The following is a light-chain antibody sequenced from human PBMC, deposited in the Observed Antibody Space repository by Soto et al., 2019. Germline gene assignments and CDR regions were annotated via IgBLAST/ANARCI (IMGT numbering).Light chain of an antibody. Sequence: QSALTQPASVSGSPGQSITISCTATNRDFGGYNYVSWYQHHPGKAPKLIIYEVSNRPSGVSNRFSGSKSDSTASLTISGLQAEDEAHYYCSSYTSTTTLLFGGGTKLTVL. CDR1: NRDFGGYNY. CDR2: EVS. V-gene: IGLV2-14*01. CDR3: SSYTSTTTLL. J-gene: IGLJ2*01.